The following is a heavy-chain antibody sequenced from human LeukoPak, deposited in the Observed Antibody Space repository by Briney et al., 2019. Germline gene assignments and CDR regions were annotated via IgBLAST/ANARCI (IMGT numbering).Heavy chain of an antibody. Sequence: GGSLRLSCAASGFTFSSYSMNWVRQAPGKGLEWVLSISSSSSYIYYADSVKGRFTISRDNAKNSLYLQMSSLRAEDTAVYYCATPLPGYERIFDYWGQGTLVTVSS. D-gene: IGHD6-13*01. CDR2: ISSSSSYI. J-gene: IGHJ4*02. CDR3: ATPLPGYERIFDY. V-gene: IGHV3-21*01. CDR1: GFTFSSYS.